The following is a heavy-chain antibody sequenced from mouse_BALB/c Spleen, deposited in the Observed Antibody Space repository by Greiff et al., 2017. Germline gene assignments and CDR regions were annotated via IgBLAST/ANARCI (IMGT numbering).Heavy chain of an antibody. D-gene: IGHD1-1*02. CDR2: ISNGGGST. J-gene: IGHJ4*01. V-gene: IGHV5-12-2*01. Sequence: EVKLVESGGGLVQPGGSLKLSCAASGFTFSSYTMSWVRQTPEKRLEWVAYISNGGGSTYYPDTVKGRFTISRDNAKNTLYLQMSSLKSEDTAMYDSARQGGRYDVYYYAMDYWGQGTSVTVSS. CDR3: ARQGGRYDVYYYAMDY. CDR1: GFTFSSYT.